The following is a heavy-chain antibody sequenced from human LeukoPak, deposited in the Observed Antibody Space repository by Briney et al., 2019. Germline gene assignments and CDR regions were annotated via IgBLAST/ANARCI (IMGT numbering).Heavy chain of an antibody. D-gene: IGHD6-19*01. CDR1: GFTFSSYS. V-gene: IGHV3-21*04. Sequence: GGSLRLSCAASGFTFSSYSMNWVRQAPGKGLEWVSSISSSSSYIYYADSVKGRFTISRDSAKNSLYLQLNSLRAEDTAVYYCALGGYGREFYYWGHGTLVTVSS. J-gene: IGHJ4*03. CDR3: ALGGYGREFYY. CDR2: ISSSSSYI.